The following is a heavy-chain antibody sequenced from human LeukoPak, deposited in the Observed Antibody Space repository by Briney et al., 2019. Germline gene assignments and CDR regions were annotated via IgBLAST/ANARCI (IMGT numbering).Heavy chain of an antibody. CDR3: AKDSSRPSDY. CDR1: GFTFSSYG. CDR2: ISYDGSNK. Sequence: AGGSLTLSCAASGFTFSSYGMHWVRQAPGKGLEWVAVISYDGSNKYYADSVKGRFTISRDNSKNTLYLQMNSLRAEDTAVYYCAKDSSRPSDYWRQGTLVTVS. D-gene: IGHD6-19*01. J-gene: IGHJ4*02. V-gene: IGHV3-30*18.